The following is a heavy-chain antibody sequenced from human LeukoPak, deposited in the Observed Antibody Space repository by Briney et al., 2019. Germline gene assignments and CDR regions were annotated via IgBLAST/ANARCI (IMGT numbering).Heavy chain of an antibody. Sequence: SVKVSCKASGGTFSKNSISWVRQSPGEGLEWMGRTIPIVGLTNYAQNFQGRLTITADTSTYIAYMELSSLRHDDTAVYYCTGVQAVGVPIAVDAYYSYGMDVWGQGTTVTVSS. CDR1: GGTFSKNS. V-gene: IGHV1-69*04. D-gene: IGHD2-2*01. CDR3: TGVQAVGVPIAVDAYYSYGMDV. J-gene: IGHJ6*02. CDR2: TIPIVGLT.